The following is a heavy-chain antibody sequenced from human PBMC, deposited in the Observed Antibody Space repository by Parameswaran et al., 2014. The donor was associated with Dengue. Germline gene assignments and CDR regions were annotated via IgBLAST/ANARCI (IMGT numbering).Heavy chain of an antibody. D-gene: IGHD4-23*01. CDR2: MYPGDSDT. V-gene: IGHV5-51*01. Sequence: VRQMPGKGLEWMGIMYPGDSDTRYSPSFEGQVTISADKSINTAYLQWSSLKASDTAIYYCARHFAGNPYYFDYWGQGTLVTVSS. CDR3: ARHFAGNPYYFDY. J-gene: IGHJ4*02.